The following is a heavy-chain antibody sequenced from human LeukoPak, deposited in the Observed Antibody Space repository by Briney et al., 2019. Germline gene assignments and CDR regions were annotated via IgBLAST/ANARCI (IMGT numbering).Heavy chain of an antibody. Sequence: SETLSLTCTVSGGSISSYYWSWIRQPRGKGLEWIGYMYYSGSTNYNPSLKSRVTISVDTSKNQFSLKLSSVTAADTAVYYCARDYYDSSGYYYYYYYMDVWGKGTTVTVSS. D-gene: IGHD3-22*01. CDR1: GGSISSYY. J-gene: IGHJ6*03. CDR2: MYYSGST. CDR3: ARDYYDSSGYYYYYYYMDV. V-gene: IGHV4-59*01.